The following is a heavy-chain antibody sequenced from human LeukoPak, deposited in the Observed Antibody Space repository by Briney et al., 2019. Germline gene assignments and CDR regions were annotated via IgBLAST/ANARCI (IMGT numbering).Heavy chain of an antibody. CDR2: INPNSGGT. CDR1: GYTFTGYY. D-gene: IGHD3-10*01. V-gene: IGHV1-2*02. CDR3: ARDARGFDY. J-gene: IGHJ4*02. Sequence: ASVKVSCKASGYTFTGYYMHWVRQAPGQGLEWMGWINPNSGGTNYAQKFQGRVTMTRDMSTSTVYMELSSLRSEDTAVYYCARDARGFDYWGQGTLVTVSS.